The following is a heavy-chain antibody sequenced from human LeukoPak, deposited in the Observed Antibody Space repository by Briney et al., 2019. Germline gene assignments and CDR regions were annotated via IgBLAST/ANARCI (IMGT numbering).Heavy chain of an antibody. CDR1: GFTISDNY. CDR2: IHFSGTT. J-gene: IGHJ5*02. V-gene: IGHV3-66*02. CDR3: AKGPDSGYEPDP. Sequence: GGSLRLSCAASGFTISDNYINWVRQAPGKGPEWVSLIHFSGTTFYADSVKGRFTISRDNSKNTLYLQMNSLRAEDTAVYYCAKGPDSGYEPDPWGQGTLVTVSS. D-gene: IGHD5-12*01.